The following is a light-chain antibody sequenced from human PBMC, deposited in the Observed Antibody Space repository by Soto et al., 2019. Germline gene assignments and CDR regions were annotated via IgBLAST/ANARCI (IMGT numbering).Light chain of an antibody. CDR3: CSYAGSSALV. CDR1: SSNIGSYNL. V-gene: IGLV2-23*02. J-gene: IGLJ3*02. Sequence: QSALTQPASVSGSPGQSITISCTGTSSNIGSYNLVSWYQQDPGKAPKLLIYDVSKRPSGVSNRFSGSKSGNTASLTISGLQVEDEADYYCCSYAGSSALVFGGGTKVTVL. CDR2: DVS.